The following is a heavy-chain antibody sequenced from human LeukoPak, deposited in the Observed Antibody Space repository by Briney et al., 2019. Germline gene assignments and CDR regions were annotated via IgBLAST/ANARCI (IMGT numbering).Heavy chain of an antibody. D-gene: IGHD3-22*01. V-gene: IGHV3-23*01. CDR2: ISGSGGST. CDR3: AKDGRGYYDSSGFPNWFDP. CDR1: GFTFSSYA. Sequence: QPGGSLRLSCAASGFTFSSYAMSWVRQAPGKGLEGVSAISGSGGSTYYADSVKGRFTISRDNSKNTLYLQLNSLRAEDTAVYYCAKDGRGYYDSSGFPNWFDPWGQGTLVTVSS. J-gene: IGHJ5*02.